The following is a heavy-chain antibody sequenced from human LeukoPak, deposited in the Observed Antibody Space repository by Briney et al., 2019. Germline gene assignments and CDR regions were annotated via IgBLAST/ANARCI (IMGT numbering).Heavy chain of an antibody. CDR3: ARGGYCSTSSCSYGMDV. Sequence: ASVKVYCKASGYTFTNYYIHWVRQAPGQGLEWLGWINPATGGTDYAQKFQGRVTMTRDTSITTAYMALSRLTSDETAVYFCARGGYCSTSSCSYGMDVWGKGTTVTVSS. V-gene: IGHV1-2*02. CDR1: GYTFTNYY. J-gene: IGHJ6*04. CDR2: INPATGGT. D-gene: IGHD2-15*01.